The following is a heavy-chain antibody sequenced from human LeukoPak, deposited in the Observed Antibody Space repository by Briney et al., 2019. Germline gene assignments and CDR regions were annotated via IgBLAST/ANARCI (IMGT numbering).Heavy chain of an antibody. CDR3: ASIVVVPAAIQSYYYYYMDV. V-gene: IGHV4-30-4*08. D-gene: IGHD2-2*02. CDR2: IYYSGRT. CDR1: GGSISSGDYY. J-gene: IGHJ6*03. Sequence: PSQTLSLTCTVSGGSISSGDYYWSWIRQPPGKGLEWIGYIYYSGRTYYNPSLKSRVTISVDTSQNQFSLKLSSVTAADTAVYYCASIVVVPAAIQSYYYYYMDVWGKGTTVTVSS.